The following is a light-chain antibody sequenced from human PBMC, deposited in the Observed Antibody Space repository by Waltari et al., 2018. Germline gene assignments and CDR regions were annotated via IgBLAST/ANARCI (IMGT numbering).Light chain of an antibody. CDR2: DVN. V-gene: IGLV2-14*03. Sequence: QSALTQSASVSGSPGQSITISCTGTSSDVGGYNHVSWYQPHPGKAPKLLNYDVNYPPSGVSNRFSGSKSGNTASLTISGLQAEDEADYYCSSYTSSSALVFGGGTKLTVL. CDR1: SSDVGGYNH. J-gene: IGLJ2*01. CDR3: SSYTSSSALV.